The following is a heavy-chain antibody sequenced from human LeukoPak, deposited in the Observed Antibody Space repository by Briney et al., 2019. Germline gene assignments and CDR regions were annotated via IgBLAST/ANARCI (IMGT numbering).Heavy chain of an antibody. CDR3: SKDFDDFWSGYSRYFDY. CDR1: GLTFSSYG. Sequence: PGGSLRLSCAASGLTFSSYGMHWVRQAPGKGLEWVAFIRDDGSMQYYADSVEGRFTISRDNSKNTLYLQMDSLRAEDTAVYYCSKDFDDFWSGYSRYFDYWGQGTLVTVSS. D-gene: IGHD3-3*01. CDR2: IRDDGSMQ. V-gene: IGHV3-30*02. J-gene: IGHJ4*02.